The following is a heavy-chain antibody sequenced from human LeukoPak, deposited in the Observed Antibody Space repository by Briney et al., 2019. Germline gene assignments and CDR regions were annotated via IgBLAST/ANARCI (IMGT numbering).Heavy chain of an antibody. V-gene: IGHV3-23*01. CDR3: AKESVTILVDY. CDR2: ISGSGGST. D-gene: IGHD4-17*01. Sequence: GGSLRLSCAGAEFTFSGYTMNWVRQAPGKGLEWVSAISGSGGSTYYADSVKGRFTISRDNSKNTLYLQMNSLRAEDTAVYYCAKESVTILVDYWGQGTLVTVSS. J-gene: IGHJ4*02. CDR1: EFTFSGYT.